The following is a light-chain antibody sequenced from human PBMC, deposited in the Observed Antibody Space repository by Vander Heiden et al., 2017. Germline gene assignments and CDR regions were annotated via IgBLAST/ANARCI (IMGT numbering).Light chain of an antibody. Sequence: SYVLTQSPSVSVAPGQPARITCGGNNIGSTSVHWYQQKPGQAPVLVVYDDSDRPSGSPERYTGANSGNTATLTISRVEAGDEADYYCQVWDSSSDHPVVFGGGTKLTVL. CDR3: QVWDSSSDHPVV. CDR2: DDS. V-gene: IGLV3-21*02. CDR1: NIGSTS. J-gene: IGLJ2*01.